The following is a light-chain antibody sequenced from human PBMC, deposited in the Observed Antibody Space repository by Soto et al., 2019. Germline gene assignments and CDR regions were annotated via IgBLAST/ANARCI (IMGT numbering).Light chain of an antibody. CDR3: QQYNNWPPLT. Sequence: EIVMTQSPATLSVSPGERATLSCRASQSVSNNLAWYQHKPGQAPRLLMYSASTRATGIPARFSGSGSGTEFTLTISSLQSEDFAVYYCQQYNNWPPLTFGGGTKVDIK. CDR2: SAS. CDR1: QSVSNN. V-gene: IGKV3-15*01. J-gene: IGKJ4*01.